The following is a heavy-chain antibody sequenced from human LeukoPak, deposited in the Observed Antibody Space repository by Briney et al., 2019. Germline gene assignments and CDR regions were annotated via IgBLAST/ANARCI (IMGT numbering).Heavy chain of an antibody. J-gene: IGHJ4*02. D-gene: IGHD1-26*01. CDR1: GESLGGYS. CDR3: ARTTYYRPRVFSD. Sequence: SETLSLTCAIYGESLGGYSWTWIRQPPGKGLEWIGEINHSGVTNYNPSLKSRVTISLDTSKRQCSLTLSAVTAADAATYYCARTTYYRPRVFSDWSRGTLVTVSS. V-gene: IGHV4-34*01. CDR2: INHSGVT.